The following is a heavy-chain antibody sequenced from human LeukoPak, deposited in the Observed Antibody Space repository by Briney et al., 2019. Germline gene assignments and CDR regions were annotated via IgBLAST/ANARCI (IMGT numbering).Heavy chain of an antibody. V-gene: IGHV1-46*01. CDR3: AREDSGLIAFDI. CDR2: INPSGGST. D-gene: IGHD3-22*01. CDR1: GGTFSSYA. J-gene: IGHJ3*02. Sequence: GASVKVSCKASGGTFSSYAISWVRQAPGQGLEWMGIINPSGGSTSYAQKFQGRVTMTRDTSTSAVYMELSSLRSEDTAVYYCAREDSGLIAFDIWGQGTMVTVSS.